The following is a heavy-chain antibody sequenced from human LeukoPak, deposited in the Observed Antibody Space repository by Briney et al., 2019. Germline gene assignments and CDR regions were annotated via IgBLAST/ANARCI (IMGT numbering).Heavy chain of an antibody. CDR1: GDSVSSNSAA. D-gene: IGHD6-19*01. V-gene: IGHV6-1*01. CDR2: TYYRSKWYN. CDR3: ARDTPEYSSGWYYFDY. J-gene: IGHJ4*02. Sequence: SQTLSLTCAISGDSVSSNSAAWGWIRQSPSRGLEWLGRTYYRSKWYNDYAVSVKSRTTFNADTSKNQFSLQLNSVTPEDTAMYYCARDTPEYSSGWYYFDYWGQGTLVTVSS.